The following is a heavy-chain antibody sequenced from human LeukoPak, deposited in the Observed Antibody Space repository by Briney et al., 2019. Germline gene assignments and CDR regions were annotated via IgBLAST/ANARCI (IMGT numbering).Heavy chain of an antibody. J-gene: IGHJ4*02. CDR2: SYSGGST. V-gene: IGHV3-53*01. Sequence: GGSLRLSCAAPGFTVTSNHMSLVRQAAGKGLEWDSVSYSGGSTYYADSVKGRFTISRDNSKNTLYLQINSLRAEDTAVYYCARPYYSDWGFDNWGQGTLVTVSS. CDR3: ARPYYSDWGFDN. CDR1: GFTVTSNH. D-gene: IGHD4-11*01.